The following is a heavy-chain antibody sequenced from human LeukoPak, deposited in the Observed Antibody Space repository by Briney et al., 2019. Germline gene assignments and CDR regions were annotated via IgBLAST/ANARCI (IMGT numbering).Heavy chain of an antibody. Sequence: GGSLRLSCAASGFTFSNAWMSWVRQAPGKGLEWVGRIKSKIDGGATDFAAPVKGRFTISRDDSKNTLYLQMNSLKTEDTAVYYCTGNYYGSGSYADFDYWGQGTLVTVSS. CDR2: IKSKIDGGAT. CDR1: GFTFSNAW. D-gene: IGHD3-10*01. V-gene: IGHV3-15*01. J-gene: IGHJ4*02. CDR3: TGNYYGSGSYADFDY.